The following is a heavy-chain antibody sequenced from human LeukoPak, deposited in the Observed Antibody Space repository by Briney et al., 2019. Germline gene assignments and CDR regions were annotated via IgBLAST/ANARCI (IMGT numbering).Heavy chain of an antibody. V-gene: IGHV3-7*03. Sequence: GGSLRLSCAASGFTFSSYSINWVRQAPGKGLEWVANIKQDGSEKYYVDSVKGRFTISRDNAKNSLYLQMNSLRAEDTAVYYCARDRGWTFDYWGQGALVTVSS. J-gene: IGHJ4*02. D-gene: IGHD6-19*01. CDR1: GFTFSSYS. CDR2: IKQDGSEK. CDR3: ARDRGWTFDY.